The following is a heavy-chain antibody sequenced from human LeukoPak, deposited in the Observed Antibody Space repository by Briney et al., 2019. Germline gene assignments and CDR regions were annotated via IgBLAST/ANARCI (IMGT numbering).Heavy chain of an antibody. Sequence: ASVKVSCKASGYTFSSYYMHWLRQAPGQGLEWMGMITPRAGETTYAQKYQGRFTITRDMSTNTVYMELSSLTSGDTAMYYCARDLEYSISGERLDYWGQGTLVTVSS. CDR2: ITPRAGET. D-gene: IGHD6-6*01. J-gene: IGHJ4*02. CDR1: GYTFSSYY. V-gene: IGHV1-46*01. CDR3: ARDLEYSISGERLDY.